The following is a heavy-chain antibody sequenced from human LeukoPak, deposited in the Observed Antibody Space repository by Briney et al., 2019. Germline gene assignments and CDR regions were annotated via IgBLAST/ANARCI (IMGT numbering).Heavy chain of an antibody. D-gene: IGHD2-15*01. Sequence: SETLSLTCTVSGGSITSGTYYWSWIRQPPGKGLEWIGHIYYSGSTNYNPSLKSRVTISVDTSKNQFSLKLSSVTAADTAVYYCARSPKYCSGGSCYSAYYFDYWGQGTLVTVSS. CDR1: GGSITSGTYY. V-gene: IGHV4-61*01. CDR3: ARSPKYCSGGSCYSAYYFDY. J-gene: IGHJ4*02. CDR2: IYYSGST.